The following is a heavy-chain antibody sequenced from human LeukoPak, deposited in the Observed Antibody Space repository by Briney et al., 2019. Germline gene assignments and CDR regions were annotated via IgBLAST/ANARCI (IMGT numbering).Heavy chain of an antibody. J-gene: IGHJ5*02. V-gene: IGHV4-59*01. Sequence: PSETLSLTCHVSGGYITTYYWSWIRQPPGKGPEWIGYAYYSGSNEYNPVLRGRVTMSADASTNQFSLTLSSVTAADTAIYYCATLNIESSSGWFFRSWGQGTLVSVSS. CDR1: GGYITTYY. CDR3: ATLNIESSSGWFFRS. D-gene: IGHD6-19*01. CDR2: AYYSGSN.